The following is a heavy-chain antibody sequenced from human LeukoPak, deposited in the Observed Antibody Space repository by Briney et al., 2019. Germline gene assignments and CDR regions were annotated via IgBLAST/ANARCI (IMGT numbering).Heavy chain of an antibody. Sequence: NSSETLSLTCAVYAGSFSGYYWRWIRQPPGKGLEWIGEIHNSGSNNYNTSLKSRVTISIDRSKNQSTLNLSSVTAADTAVYDCASKSRSIGWYHCLDPWGQGTLVTVSS. CDR2: IHNSGSN. V-gene: IGHV4-34*01. D-gene: IGHD6-19*01. CDR3: ASKSRSIGWYHCLDP. CDR1: AGSFSGYY. J-gene: IGHJ5*02.